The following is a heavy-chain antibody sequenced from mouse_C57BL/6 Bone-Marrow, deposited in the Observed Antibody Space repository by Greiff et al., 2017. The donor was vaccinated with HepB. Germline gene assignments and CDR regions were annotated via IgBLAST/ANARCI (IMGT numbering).Heavy chain of an antibody. J-gene: IGHJ2*01. CDR3: ARKDGYSYYFDC. V-gene: IGHV1-82*01. CDR1: GYAFSSSW. CDR2: IYPGDGDT. Sequence: QVQLQQSGPELVKPGASVKISCKASGYAFSSSWMNWVKQRPGKGLEWIGRIYPGDGDTNYNGKFKGKATLTADKSSSTAYMQLSSLTSEDSAVYFCARKDGYSYYFDCWGQGTTLTVSS. D-gene: IGHD2-3*01.